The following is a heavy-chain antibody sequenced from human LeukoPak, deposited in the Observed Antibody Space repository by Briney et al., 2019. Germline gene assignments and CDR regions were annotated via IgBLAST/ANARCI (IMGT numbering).Heavy chain of an antibody. CDR3: ARDQRYYYDSSGHFDC. CDR2: TSSSRSTI. Sequence: GGSLRLSCAASGFTFSNYSMNWVRQAPGKGLEWVSYTSSSRSTIHYADSVKGRFTISRDNAKKSLYLQMNSLRAEDTAVYYCARDQRYYYDSSGHFDCWGQGALVTVSS. J-gene: IGHJ4*02. V-gene: IGHV3-48*01. CDR1: GFTFSNYS. D-gene: IGHD3-22*01.